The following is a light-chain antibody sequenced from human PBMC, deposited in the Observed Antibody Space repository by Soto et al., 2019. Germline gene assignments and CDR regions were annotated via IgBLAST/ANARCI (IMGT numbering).Light chain of an antibody. CDR3: QQYGSSPPYT. Sequence: EVVLTQSPGTLPLSPGERATLSCRASQSVSNNYFAWYQQKPGQAPRLLIFGSSDRATAIPDRFSGSGSGTDFTLTISRLEPEDFAVYYCQQYGSSPPYTFGQGTKLEIK. CDR2: GSS. V-gene: IGKV3-20*01. CDR1: QSVSNNY. J-gene: IGKJ2*01.